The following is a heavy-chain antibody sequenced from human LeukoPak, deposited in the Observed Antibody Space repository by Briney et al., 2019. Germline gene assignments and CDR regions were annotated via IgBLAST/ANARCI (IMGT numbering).Heavy chain of an antibody. V-gene: IGHV3-30-3*02. CDR1: AFTFNNFP. Sequence: PGGSLRLSCTASAFTFNNFPMHWVRQAPGKGLEWVTLILKDGSDAFYADSVKGRFTISRDNSKNTLYLQMNSLRAEDTVVYYCAKNGDYEGYKWFDPWGQGTLVAVSS. CDR2: ILKDGSDA. J-gene: IGHJ5*02. CDR3: AKNGDYEGYKWFDP. D-gene: IGHD4-17*01.